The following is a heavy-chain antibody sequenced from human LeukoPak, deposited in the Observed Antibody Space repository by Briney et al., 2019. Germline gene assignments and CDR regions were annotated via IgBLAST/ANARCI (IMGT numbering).Heavy chain of an antibody. Sequence: GGSLRLSCAASGFTFSSYNMNWVRQAPGKGLEWVSSISSSSDYIYYADSVKGRFTISRDNAKNSLYLQMKSLRAEDTAVYYCARGKTSQNIVTRKTYNWFDPWGQGTLGTVSS. J-gene: IGHJ5*02. D-gene: IGHD2/OR15-2a*01. CDR3: ARGKTSQNIVTRKTYNWFDP. CDR2: ISSSSDYI. CDR1: GFTFSSYN. V-gene: IGHV3-21*01.